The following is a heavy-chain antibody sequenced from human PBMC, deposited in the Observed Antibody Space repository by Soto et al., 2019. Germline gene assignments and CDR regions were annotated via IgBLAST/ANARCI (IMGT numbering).Heavy chain of an antibody. J-gene: IGHJ6*02. CDR1: GYSFTSYW. D-gene: IGHD3-16*01. Sequence: PGESLKISCKGSGYSFTSYWIGWVRQMPGKGLEWMGIIYPGDSDTRYSPSFQGQVTISADKSISTAYLQWNSLKASDTAMYYCSTWVQGDYACRYYFSMEVWGQGTTVTVAS. CDR3: STWVQGDYACRYYFSMEV. CDR2: IYPGDSDT. V-gene: IGHV5-51*01.